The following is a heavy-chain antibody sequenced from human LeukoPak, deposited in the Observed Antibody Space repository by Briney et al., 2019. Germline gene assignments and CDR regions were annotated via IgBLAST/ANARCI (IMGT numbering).Heavy chain of an antibody. CDR2: ITWNGGTI. CDR1: GFTFDDYG. D-gene: IGHD2-15*01. CDR3: ARGYCSGDTCRPFDY. J-gene: IGHJ4*02. V-gene: IGHV3-20*04. Sequence: PGGSLRLSCAASGFTFDDYGMSWVRQPPGKGREWVSGITWNGGTIGYVDSVKGRFTISRDKAKNSLYLQMNSLRAEDTALYYCARGYCSGDTCRPFDYWGQGALVTVSS.